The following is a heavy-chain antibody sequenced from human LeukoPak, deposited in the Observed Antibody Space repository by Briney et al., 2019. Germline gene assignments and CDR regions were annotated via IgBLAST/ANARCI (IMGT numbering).Heavy chain of an antibody. CDR3: AKVGDYGDYANAFDI. CDR2: ISWNSGSI. D-gene: IGHD4-17*01. CDR1: GFTFDDYA. J-gene: IGHJ3*02. Sequence: GGSLRLSCAASGFTFDDYAMHWVRQAPGKGLEWVSGISWNSGSIGYADSVKGRFTLSRDNAKNSLYLQMNSLRAEDTALYYCAKVGDYGDYANAFDIWGQGTMVTVSS. V-gene: IGHV3-9*01.